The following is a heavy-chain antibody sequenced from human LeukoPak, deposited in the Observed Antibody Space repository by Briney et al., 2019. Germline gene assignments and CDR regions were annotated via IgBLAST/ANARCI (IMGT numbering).Heavy chain of an antibody. CDR1: GVSFSSYY. J-gene: IGHJ2*01. D-gene: IGHD5-24*01. V-gene: IGHV4-30-2*01. CDR3: ARKSRDGYNNWYFDL. Sequence: KPSETLSLTCAVYGVSFSSYYWSWIRQPPGKGLEWIGYIYHSGSTYYNPSLKSRVTISVDRSKNQFSLKLSSVTAADTAVYYCARKSRDGYNNWYFDLWGRGTLVTVSS. CDR2: IYHSGST.